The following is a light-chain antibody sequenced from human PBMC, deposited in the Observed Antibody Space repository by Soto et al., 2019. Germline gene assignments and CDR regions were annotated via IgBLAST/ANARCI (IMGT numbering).Light chain of an antibody. J-gene: IGKJ3*01. CDR1: QGISDY. Sequence: DIQMTQSPSSLSASVGDRVTIICRASQGISDYLAWYQQKPGKVPKFLIYGASTLQSWVPSRFSGSRSGTDCTLTISSLQPEDVATDYCQKYNSAPFTFGPGTKVDIK. CDR3: QKYNSAPFT. CDR2: GAS. V-gene: IGKV1-27*01.